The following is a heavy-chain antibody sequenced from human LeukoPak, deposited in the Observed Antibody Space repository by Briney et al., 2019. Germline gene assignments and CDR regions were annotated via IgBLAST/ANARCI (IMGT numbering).Heavy chain of an antibody. CDR1: GYTFTSYG. D-gene: IGHD6-19*01. CDR3: ARDGDSSGWYSAFDV. Sequence: ASMKVSCKASGYTFTSYGISWVRQAPGQGLEWMGWISAYNGNTNYAQKLQGRVTMTTDTSTSTAYIELRSLRSDDTAVYYCARDGDSSGWYSAFDVWGQGTMVTVSS. CDR2: ISAYNGNT. J-gene: IGHJ3*01. V-gene: IGHV1-18*01.